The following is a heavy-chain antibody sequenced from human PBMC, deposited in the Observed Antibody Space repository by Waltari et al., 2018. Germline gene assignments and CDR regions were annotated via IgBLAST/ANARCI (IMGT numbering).Heavy chain of an antibody. CDR1: GYSISSGYY. D-gene: IGHD6-13*01. CDR3: ARIRIAAAGTYYYGMDV. J-gene: IGHJ6*02. V-gene: IGHV4-38-2*01. CDR2: IYHSGST. Sequence: QVQLQESGPGLVKPSETLSLTCAVSGYSISSGYYWGSIRQPPGKGLEWIGSIYHSGSTYYNPSLKSRVTISVDTSKTQFSLKLSSVTAADTAVYYCARIRIAAAGTYYYGMDVWGQGTTVTVSS.